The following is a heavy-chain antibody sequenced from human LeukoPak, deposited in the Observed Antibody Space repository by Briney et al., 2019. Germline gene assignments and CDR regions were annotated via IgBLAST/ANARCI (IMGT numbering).Heavy chain of an antibody. D-gene: IGHD6-19*01. CDR3: AKDGQWLVPTFDY. CDR2: LSGSGGST. V-gene: IGHV3-23*01. Sequence: GGSLGLSCVVSGFTFSTYAMSWVRQAPGKGLEWVSGLSGSGGSTYYADSVRGRFTISRDNSKNTLYLQMNSLRAEDTAIYYCAKDGQWLVPTFDYWGQGTLVTVSS. J-gene: IGHJ4*02. CDR1: GFTFSTYA.